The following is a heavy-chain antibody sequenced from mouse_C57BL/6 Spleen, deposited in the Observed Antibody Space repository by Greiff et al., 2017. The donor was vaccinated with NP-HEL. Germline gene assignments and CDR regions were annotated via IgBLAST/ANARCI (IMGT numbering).Heavy chain of an antibody. D-gene: IGHD1-1*01. Sequence: VQLQQSGAELVRPGASVTLSCKASGYTFTDYEMPWVKQTPVHGLEWIGAIDPETGGTAYNQKFKGKAILTADKSSSTAYMELRSLTSEDSAVYYCTSSGYYGYWYFDVWGTGTTVTVSS. CDR3: TSSGYYGYWYFDV. CDR1: GYTFTDYE. V-gene: IGHV1-15*01. CDR2: IDPETGGT. J-gene: IGHJ1*03.